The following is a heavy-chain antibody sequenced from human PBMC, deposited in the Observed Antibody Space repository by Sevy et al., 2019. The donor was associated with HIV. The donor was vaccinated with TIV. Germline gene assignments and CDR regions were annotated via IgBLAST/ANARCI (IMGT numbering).Heavy chain of an antibody. V-gene: IGHV3-11*01. D-gene: IGHD4-17*01. CDR3: ARDRTVTTSVFSPRFDN. CDR2: VSSSGSTI. Sequence: GGSLRLSCAASGFTFSDYYMSWIRQAPGKGLEWVSYVSSSGSTIYYADSVKGRFTISRDNAKNSLYLQMNSLRAEDTAVYYCARDRTVTTSVFSPRFDNWGQGTLVTVSS. CDR1: GFTFSDYY. J-gene: IGHJ4*02.